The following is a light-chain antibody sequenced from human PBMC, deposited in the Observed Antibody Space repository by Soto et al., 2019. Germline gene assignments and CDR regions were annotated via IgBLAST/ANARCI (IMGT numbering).Light chain of an antibody. V-gene: IGKV1-8*01. J-gene: IGKJ3*01. CDR1: QGISSY. CDR2: AAS. Sequence: AIRMTQSPSSFXXSTXXXXTXTCRAXQGISSYLAWYQQKPGKAPKLLIYAASTLQSGVPSRFSGSGSGTDFTLTISCLQSEDFATYYCQQYYSYPFTXGPGTKVDIK. CDR3: QQYYSYPFT.